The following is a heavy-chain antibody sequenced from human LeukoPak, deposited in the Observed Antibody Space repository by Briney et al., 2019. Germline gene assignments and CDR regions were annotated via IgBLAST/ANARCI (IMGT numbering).Heavy chain of an antibody. CDR2: ISGYNGNT. V-gene: IGHV1-18*01. J-gene: IGHJ4*02. D-gene: IGHD3/OR15-3a*01. CDR3: ARTLSDSGLSY. CDR1: GYTFSSYG. Sequence: ASVTVSCKASGYTFSSYGISWVRQAPGQGLEWMGWISGYNGNTHYAQKVQGRVTMTTDTTTSTAYMELRSLRSDDTAIYYCARTLSDSGLSYWGQGTLVTVSS.